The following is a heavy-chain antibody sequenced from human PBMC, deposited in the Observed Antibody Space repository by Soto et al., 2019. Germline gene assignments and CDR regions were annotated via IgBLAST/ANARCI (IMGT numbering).Heavy chain of an antibody. Sequence: EVQLLESGGGLLQPGGSLRLSCAASGFTFRSCAMSWVRQAPGKGLQWVSAISGSGGDTYYADSVRGRFTISRDNSKNMRYLQVDRLRGEDTAVYYCAGGPRDDDLHYWGQGTLVTVSS. J-gene: IGHJ4*02. V-gene: IGHV3-23*01. CDR1: GFTFRSCA. D-gene: IGHD1-1*01. CDR2: ISGSGGDT. CDR3: AGGPRDDDLHY.